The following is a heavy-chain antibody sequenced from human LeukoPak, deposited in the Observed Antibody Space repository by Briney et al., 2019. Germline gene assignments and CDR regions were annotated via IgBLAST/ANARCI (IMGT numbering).Heavy chain of an antibody. CDR2: IIPIFGTA. D-gene: IGHD3-10*01. J-gene: IGHJ4*02. CDR3: ARDSEAYYYYGSGSYYAPGY. V-gene: IGHV1-69*13. Sequence: AASVKVSCKASGGTFSSYAISWVRQAPGQGLEWMGGIIPIFGTANYAQKLQGRVTITADESTSTAYMELRSLRSDDTAVYYCARDSEAYYYYGSGSYYAPGYWGQGTLVTVSS. CDR1: GGTFSSYA.